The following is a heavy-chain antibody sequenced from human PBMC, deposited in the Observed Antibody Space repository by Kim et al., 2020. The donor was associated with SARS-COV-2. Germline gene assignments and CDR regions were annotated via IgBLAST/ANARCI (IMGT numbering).Heavy chain of an antibody. V-gene: IGHV3-23*01. CDR1: GFTFSSYA. CDR2: ISGSGGST. Sequence: GGSLRLSCAASGFTFSSYAMSWVRQAPGKGLEWVSAISGSGGSTYYADSVKGRFTISRDNSKNTLYLQMNSLRAEDTAVYYCAKAKGLYNWNPKSGMDVWGQGTTVTVSS. D-gene: IGHD1-20*01. CDR3: AKAKGLYNWNPKSGMDV. J-gene: IGHJ6*02.